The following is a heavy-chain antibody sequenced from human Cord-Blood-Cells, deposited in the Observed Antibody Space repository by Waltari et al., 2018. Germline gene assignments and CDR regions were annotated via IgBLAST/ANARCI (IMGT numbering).Heavy chain of an antibody. J-gene: IGHJ4*02. CDR2: ISSSSSSI. Sequence: EVQLVESGGGLVKPGGSLRLSCAASGFTFSSYRMTWVRQAPGKGLEWVSSISSSSSSIYYADSVKGRFTISRDNAKNSLYLQINSLRAEDTAVYYCARPYYDFWSGYYYFDYWGQGTLVTVSS. D-gene: IGHD3-3*01. CDR1: GFTFSSYR. CDR3: ARPYYDFWSGYYYFDY. V-gene: IGHV3-21*01.